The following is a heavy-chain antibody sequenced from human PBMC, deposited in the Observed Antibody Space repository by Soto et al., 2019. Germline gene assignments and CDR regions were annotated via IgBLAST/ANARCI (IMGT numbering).Heavy chain of an antibody. D-gene: IGHD1-26*01. V-gene: IGHV3-30*18. J-gene: IGHJ6*01. Sequence: QVQLLESGGGVVQPGRSLRLSCVASGFTLTNNGMHWVRQAPGQGLEWVAVISSDGSSYYYGDSVRGRFTISRDTSKNTLFLEINSLTPADTAVYYCAKDRGLAESGTWSHYYSGMDVWGQGTSVTVSA. CDR3: AKDRGLAESGTWSHYYSGMDV. CDR2: ISSDGSSY. CDR1: GFTLTNNG.